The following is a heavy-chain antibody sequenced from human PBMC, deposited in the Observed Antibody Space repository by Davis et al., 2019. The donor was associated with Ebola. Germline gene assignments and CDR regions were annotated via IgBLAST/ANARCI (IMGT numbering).Heavy chain of an antibody. CDR2: LGTSADT. CDR3: ARSGEQQLYFDY. Sequence: GGSLRLSCAASGFIVSDKYMSWVRQAPGKGLEWVSTLGTSADTYYADSVKGRFTISRDNSKNTLYLQMNSLRAEDTAVYYCARSGEQQLYFDYWGQGTLVNVSS. CDR1: GFIVSDKY. J-gene: IGHJ4*02. V-gene: IGHV3-53*01. D-gene: IGHD6-13*01.